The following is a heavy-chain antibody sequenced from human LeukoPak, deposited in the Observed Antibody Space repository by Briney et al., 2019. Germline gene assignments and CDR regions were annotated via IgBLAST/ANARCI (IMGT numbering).Heavy chain of an antibody. CDR3: ARDRSPYYYYGMDV. V-gene: IGHV4-31*03. CDR2: IYYSGST. J-gene: IGHJ6*02. CDR1: GGSISSGGYY. Sequence: SETLSLTCTVSGGSISSGGYYWSWIRQHPGKGLEWIGYIYYSGSTYYNPSLKSRVTIPVDTSKNQFSLKLSSVTAADTAVYYCARDRSPYYYYGMDVWGQGTTVTVSS.